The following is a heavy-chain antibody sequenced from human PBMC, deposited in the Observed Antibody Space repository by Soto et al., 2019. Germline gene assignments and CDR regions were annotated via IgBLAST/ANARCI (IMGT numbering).Heavy chain of an antibody. CDR3: AKDRRPGGNSGVYSDF. J-gene: IGHJ4*02. V-gene: IGHV3-23*01. Sequence: EVQLLESGGGLVQPGGSLTLSCAASGFTFSSYGMTWVRQAPGKGLEWVSFSSATGSGRYYADSVKGRFTISRDNSKNTLYLQMSSLRADATPVYYCAKDRRPGGNSGVYSDFWGQGALVIVSS. D-gene: IGHD1-7*01. CDR2: SSATGSGR. CDR1: GFTFSSYG.